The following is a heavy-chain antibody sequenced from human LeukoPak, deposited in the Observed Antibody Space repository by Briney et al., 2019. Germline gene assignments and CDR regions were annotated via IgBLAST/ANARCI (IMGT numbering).Heavy chain of an antibody. D-gene: IGHD1-26*01. J-gene: IGHJ4*02. Sequence: GRSLRLSCTASGFTFGDYAMSWVRQAPGKGLEWVGFIRSKAYGGTTEYAASVKGRFTISRDDSKSIAYLQMNSLKTEDTAVYYCTSDSGSYHTPPYWGQGTLVTVSS. CDR3: TSDSGSYHTPPY. V-gene: IGHV3-49*04. CDR2: IRSKAYGGTT. CDR1: GFTFGDYA.